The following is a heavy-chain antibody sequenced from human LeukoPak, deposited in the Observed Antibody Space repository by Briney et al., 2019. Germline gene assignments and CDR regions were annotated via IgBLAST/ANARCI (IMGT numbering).Heavy chain of an antibody. CDR2: IYHSGST. D-gene: IGHD3-22*01. J-gene: IGHJ3*02. V-gene: IGHV4-4*02. CDR1: GGSISSSNW. Sequence: PSETLSLTCAVSGGSISSSNWWSWVRQPPGKGLEWIGEIYHSGSTNYNPSLKSRVTISVDKSKNQFSLKLSSVTAADTAVYYCARDRGSQRRYYYDSSGYYYVIGSDAFDIWGQGTMVTVSS. CDR3: ARDRGSQRRYYYDSSGYYYVIGSDAFDI.